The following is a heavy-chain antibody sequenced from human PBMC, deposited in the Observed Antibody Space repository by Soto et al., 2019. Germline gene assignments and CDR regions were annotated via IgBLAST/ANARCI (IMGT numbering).Heavy chain of an antibody. CDR1: GGTFSSYA. D-gene: IGHD5-12*01. Sequence: QVQLVQSGAEVKKPGSSVKVSCKASGGTFSSYAISWVRQAPGQGLEWMGGIIPIFGTANYAQKFQGRVTITADESTSTAYMELSSLRSEDTAVYYCVGGWLRTGWLFYFDYWGHGTLVTVSS. J-gene: IGHJ4*01. CDR2: IIPIFGTA. V-gene: IGHV1-69*01. CDR3: VGGWLRTGWLFYFDY.